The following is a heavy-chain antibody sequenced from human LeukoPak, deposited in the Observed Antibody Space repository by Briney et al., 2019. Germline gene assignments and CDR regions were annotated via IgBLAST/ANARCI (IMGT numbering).Heavy chain of an antibody. CDR1: GYTFTGYY. V-gene: IGHV1-2*02. CDR3: ARGITYYDILTGYDDNWFDP. J-gene: IGHJ5*02. Sequence: ASVKVSCKASGYTFTGYYMHWVRQAPGQGLEWMGWINPNSGGTNYAQKFQGRVTMTRDTSISTAYMELSRLRSDDTAVYYCARGITYYDILTGYDDNWFDPWGQGTLVTVSS. D-gene: IGHD3-9*01. CDR2: INPNSGGT.